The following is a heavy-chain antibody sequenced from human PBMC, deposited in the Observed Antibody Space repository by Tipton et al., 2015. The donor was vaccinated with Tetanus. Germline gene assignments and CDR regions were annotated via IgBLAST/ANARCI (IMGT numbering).Heavy chain of an antibody. CDR2: TYYRSKWYN. D-gene: IGHD6-19*01. CDR1: GDSVSRNTAA. J-gene: IGHJ4*02. V-gene: IGHV6-1*01. Sequence: GLVKPSQTLSLTCAISGDSVSRNTAAWNWIRQSPSRGLEWLGRTYYRSKWYNDYAVSVKSRITINPDTSKNQFSLQLNSVTPEDTAVYFCARGVADKGDSDYWGQGTLVTVSS. CDR3: ARGVADKGDSDY.